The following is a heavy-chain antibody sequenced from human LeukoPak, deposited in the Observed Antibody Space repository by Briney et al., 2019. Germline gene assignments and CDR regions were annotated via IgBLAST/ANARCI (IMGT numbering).Heavy chain of an antibody. CDR1: GFTFSSYG. CDR2: IWYGGSNK. J-gene: IGHJ4*02. CDR3: AKDSRSGGSCPDY. V-gene: IGHV3-30*02. D-gene: IGHD2-15*01. Sequence: PGGSLRLSCAASGFTFSSYGMHWVRQAPGKGLEWVAVIWYGGSNKYYADSVKGRFTISRDNSKNTLYLQMNSLRAEDTAVYYCAKDSRSGGSCPDYWGQGTLVTVSS.